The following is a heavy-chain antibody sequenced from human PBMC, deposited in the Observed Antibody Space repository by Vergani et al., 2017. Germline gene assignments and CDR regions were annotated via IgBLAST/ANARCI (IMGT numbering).Heavy chain of an antibody. J-gene: IGHJ4*02. V-gene: IGHV1-3*01. CDR2: INAGNGNT. Sequence: QVQLVQSGAEVKKPGASVKVSCKASGYTFTSYAMHWVRQAPGQRLEWMGWINAGNGNTKYSQKFQGRVTITRDTSASTAYMELSSLRSEDTAVYYCARDVCHGDCFVDYWGQGTLVTVSS. CDR1: GYTFTSYA. D-gene: IGHD2-21*02. CDR3: ARDVCHGDCFVDY.